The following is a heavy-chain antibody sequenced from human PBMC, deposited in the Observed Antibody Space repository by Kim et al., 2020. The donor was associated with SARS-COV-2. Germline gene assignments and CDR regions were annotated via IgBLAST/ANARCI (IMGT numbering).Heavy chain of an antibody. J-gene: IGHJ3*02. CDR3: ATDHYYYNSAGYSARAFHI. CDR2: ITSSSSYT. CDR1: GFTFSDYY. D-gene: IGHD3-22*01. Sequence: GGSLRLSCAASGFTFSDYYMSWIRQAPGEGLEWVSYITSSSSYTNYADSVKGRFTISRDNAKNSLYMQMNSLRAEDTAVYYCATDHYYYNSAGYSARAFHIWGIGTMVTVSS. V-gene: IGHV3-11*05.